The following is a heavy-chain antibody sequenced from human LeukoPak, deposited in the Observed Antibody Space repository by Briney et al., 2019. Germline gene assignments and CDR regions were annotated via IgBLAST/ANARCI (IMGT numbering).Heavy chain of an antibody. CDR1: GGSLSHSH. J-gene: IGHJ4*02. CDR2: VFDSGST. CDR3: ARRDTGSGSYDYFGD. Sequence: PSETLSLTCTVSGGSLSHSHWSWIRQPLGKGLEWIGYVFDSGSTNYNPSLKSRVTMSRDTSKNQFSLKVGSVTAADTAVYYCARRDTGSGSYDYFGDWGQGALVTVSS. D-gene: IGHD3-10*01. V-gene: IGHV4-59*08.